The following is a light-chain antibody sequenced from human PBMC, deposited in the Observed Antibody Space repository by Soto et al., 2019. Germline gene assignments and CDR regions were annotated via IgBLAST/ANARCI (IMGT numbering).Light chain of an antibody. CDR2: DAS. Sequence: EFVLTQSPCTLSSSPGERVTLSCRASQTVRSNYLAWYQQKPGQAPRFLIYDASSRATGIPDRFSGGGSGTDFTLTISRLEPEDFAVYYCQQFSRYPLTFGEGTKVDI. CDR3: QQFSRYPLT. CDR1: QTVRSNY. V-gene: IGKV3-20*01. J-gene: IGKJ4*01.